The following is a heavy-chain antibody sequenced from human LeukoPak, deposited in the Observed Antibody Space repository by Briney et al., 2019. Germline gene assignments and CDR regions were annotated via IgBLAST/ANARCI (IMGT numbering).Heavy chain of an antibody. Sequence: GGSLRLSCAASGFTFDDYAMHWVRQAPGKGLEWVSLISGDGGSTYYADSVKGRFTISRDNSKNSLYLQMNSLRTEDTALYYCTKHADYGDYVGWFDSWGQGTLVTVSS. CDR2: ISGDGGST. J-gene: IGHJ5*01. D-gene: IGHD4-17*01. CDR3: TKHADYGDYVGWFDS. CDR1: GFTFDDYA. V-gene: IGHV3-43*02.